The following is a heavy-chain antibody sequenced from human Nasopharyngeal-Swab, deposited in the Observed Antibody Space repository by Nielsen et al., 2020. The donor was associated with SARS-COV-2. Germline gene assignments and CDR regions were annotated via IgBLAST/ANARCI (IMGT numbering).Heavy chain of an antibody. D-gene: IGHD6-13*01. CDR3: ARMAAALGCYYYYMDV. Sequence: GESLKISCAASGFTFSDYYMSWIRQAPGKGLEWVSYISNSDSTIYYADSVKGRFTISRDNAKNSLYLQMNSLRAEDTAVYYCARMAAALGCYYYYMDVWGKGTTVTVSS. V-gene: IGHV3-11*01. J-gene: IGHJ6*03. CDR2: ISNSDSTI. CDR1: GFTFSDYY.